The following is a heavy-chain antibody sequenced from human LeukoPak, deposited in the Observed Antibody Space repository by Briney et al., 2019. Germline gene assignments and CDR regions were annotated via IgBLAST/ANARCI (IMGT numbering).Heavy chain of an antibody. V-gene: IGHV4-59*01. J-gene: IGHJ4*02. Sequence: SSETLSLTCTVSGDSINSYYWSWIRQPPGKGLEWIGYTYYSGSTRYNPSLKSRVTISVDTSKNQFSLKLSSVTAADTAVYYCASDLSRGLLYYFDYWGQGTLVTVSS. CDR3: ASDLSRGLLYYFDY. CDR1: GDSINSYY. CDR2: TYYSGST.